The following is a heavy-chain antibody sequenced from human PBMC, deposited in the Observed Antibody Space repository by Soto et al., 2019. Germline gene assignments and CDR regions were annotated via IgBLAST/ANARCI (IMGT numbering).Heavy chain of an antibody. CDR2: INHSGST. Sequence: ASETLSLTCAVYGESFTTHYWNWIRQPPGKGLEWIGEINHSGSTKYSPSLKSRVTISVDTSKNQFSLNLTSVTAADTAIYFCARRRTTIFVVTIISPRRQPNWLDPWGQGALVTVSS. J-gene: IGHJ5*02. CDR3: ARRRTTIFVVTIISPRRQPNWLDP. CDR1: GESFTTHY. D-gene: IGHD3-3*01. V-gene: IGHV4-34*01.